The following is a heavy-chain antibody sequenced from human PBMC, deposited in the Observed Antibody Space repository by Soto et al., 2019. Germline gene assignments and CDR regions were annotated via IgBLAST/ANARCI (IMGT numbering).Heavy chain of an antibody. CDR2: IIPIFGTA. CDR1: GGTFSSYA. Sequence: QVQLVQSGAEVKKPGSSVKVSCKASGGTFSSYAISWVRQAPGQGLEWMGGIIPIFGTANYAQKFQGRVTITADESTSTAYMELRSLRSEDTAVYYWAREGGSGNYRYYAMDVWGQGTTVTVSS. J-gene: IGHJ6*02. CDR3: AREGGSGNYRYYAMDV. D-gene: IGHD3-10*01. V-gene: IGHV1-69*12.